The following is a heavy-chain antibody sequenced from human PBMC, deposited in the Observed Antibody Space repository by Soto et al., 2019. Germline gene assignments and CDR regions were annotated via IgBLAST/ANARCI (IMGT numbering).Heavy chain of an antibody. Sequence: PGGSLRLSCAASGFTFSSFAMSWVRQAPGKGLDWVSAISGSGGSTYSADSVKGRFTISVDTSKNQFSLKLSSVTAADTAVYYCARARIVGATPVIFDYWGQGTLVTVSS. CDR3: ARARIVGATPVIFDY. CDR2: ISGSGGST. D-gene: IGHD1-26*01. V-gene: IGHV3-23*01. J-gene: IGHJ4*02. CDR1: GFTFSSFA.